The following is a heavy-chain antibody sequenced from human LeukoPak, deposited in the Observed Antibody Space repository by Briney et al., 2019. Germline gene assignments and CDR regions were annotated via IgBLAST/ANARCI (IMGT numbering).Heavy chain of an antibody. CDR3: ARAPSSHPIGPITIFGVVIPPYFDY. CDR1: GYTFTSYD. D-gene: IGHD3-3*01. Sequence: GASVKVSCKASGYTFTSYDINWVRQATGQGLEWMGWMNPNSGNTGYAQKFQGRVTMTRNTSISTAYMELSSLRSEDTAVYYCARAPSSHPIGPITIFGVVIPPYFDYWGQGTLVTVSS. CDR2: MNPNSGNT. V-gene: IGHV1-8*01. J-gene: IGHJ4*02.